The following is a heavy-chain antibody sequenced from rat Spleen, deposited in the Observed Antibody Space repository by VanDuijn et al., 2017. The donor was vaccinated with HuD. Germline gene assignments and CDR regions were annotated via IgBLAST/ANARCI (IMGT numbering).Heavy chain of an antibody. J-gene: IGHJ2*01. Sequence: EVKLVESGGGLVQPGRSLKLSCAAFGFNFNDYWMGWVRQAPGKGLEWIAEINKDSRTIKYSPSLKDKFTISRDNAQNTLYLQMSKLVSEDTAIYYCVREDRGVDYWGQGVLVTVSS. CDR3: VREDRGVDY. V-gene: IGHV4-2*01. CDR1: GFNFNDYW. CDR2: INKDSRTI.